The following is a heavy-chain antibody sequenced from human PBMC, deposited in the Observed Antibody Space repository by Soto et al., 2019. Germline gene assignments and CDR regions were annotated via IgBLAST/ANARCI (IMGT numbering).Heavy chain of an antibody. CDR3: AREMNYYDTSGDSYFDY. J-gene: IGHJ4*02. Sequence: PSETLSLTCTVSGGSISSRTYHWTWIRQHPEKGLEWIGYIYYSGSTYYNPSLKSRVTISVDTSKNQFSLRLSSVTAADTAVYYCAREMNYYDTSGDSYFDYWGQGTLVTVSS. D-gene: IGHD3-22*01. CDR1: GGSISSRTYH. V-gene: IGHV4-31*03. CDR2: IYYSGST.